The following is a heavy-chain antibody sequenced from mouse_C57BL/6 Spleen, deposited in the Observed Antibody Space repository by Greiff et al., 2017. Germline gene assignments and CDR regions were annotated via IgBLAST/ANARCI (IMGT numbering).Heavy chain of an antibody. D-gene: IGHD1-1*01. CDR3: ARVLLRSMNGAY. CDR1: GYTFTGYW. CDR2: ILPGSGST. V-gene: IGHV1-9*01. Sequence: VQLQQSGAELMKPGASVKLSCKATGYTFTGYWIAWVKQRPGHGLEWIGEILPGSGSTNYNEKFKGKATFTADTSSNTAYKQLSSRTTDDSSIYYCARVLLRSMNGAYWGQGTMVTVSA. J-gene: IGHJ3*01.